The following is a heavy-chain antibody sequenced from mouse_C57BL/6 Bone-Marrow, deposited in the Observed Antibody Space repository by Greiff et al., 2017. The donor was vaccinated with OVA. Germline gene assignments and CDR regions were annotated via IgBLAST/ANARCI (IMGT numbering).Heavy chain of an antibody. CDR2: INYDGSST. CDR1: GFTFSDYY. J-gene: IGHJ2*01. V-gene: IGHV5-16*01. D-gene: IGHD1-1*01. CDR3: ARDRHYYGTYFDY. Sequence: EVKLVESEGGLVQPGSSMKLSCTASGFTFSDYYMAWVRQVPEKGLEWVANINYDGSSTYYLDSLKSRFIISRDNAKNILYLQMSSLKSEDTATYYCARDRHYYGTYFDYWGQGTTLTVS.